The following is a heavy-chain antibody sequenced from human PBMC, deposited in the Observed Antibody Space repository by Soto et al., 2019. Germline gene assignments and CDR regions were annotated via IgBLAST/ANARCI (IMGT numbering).Heavy chain of an antibody. CDR3: APWFGAFDY. D-gene: IGHD3-10*01. V-gene: IGHV3-30*03. Sequence: QVQLVESGGGVVQPGRSLRLSCAASGFTFSSYGMHWVRQAPGKGLEWVAVISYDGSNKYYADSVKGRFTISSDNSKNTLYLQMNSLRAEDTAVYYCAPWFGAFDYWGQGTLVTVSA. CDR1: GFTFSSYG. CDR2: ISYDGSNK. J-gene: IGHJ4*02.